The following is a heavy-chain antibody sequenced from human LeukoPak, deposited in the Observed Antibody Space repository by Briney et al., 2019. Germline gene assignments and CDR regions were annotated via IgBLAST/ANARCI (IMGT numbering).Heavy chain of an antibody. CDR3: ARAAVRYSSSWYNY. Sequence: SETLSLTCTVSGGSISTYYWSWIRQPPGKGLEWIGYVYYSGGTNCNPSLQSRVTISVDTSKNQFSLKLSSVTAADTAVYYCARAAVRYSSSWYNYWGQGTLVTVSS. V-gene: IGHV4-59*12. CDR2: VYYSGGT. D-gene: IGHD6-13*01. J-gene: IGHJ4*02. CDR1: GGSISTYY.